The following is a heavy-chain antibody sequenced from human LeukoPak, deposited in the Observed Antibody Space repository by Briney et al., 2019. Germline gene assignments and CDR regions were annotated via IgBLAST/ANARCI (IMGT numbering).Heavy chain of an antibody. CDR3: ARSVSISPMFDY. CDR2: INPNTGST. V-gene: IGHV1-2*02. D-gene: IGHD4-11*01. Sequence: ASVKVSCKASGYIFTSYYMHWVRQAPGQGLEWMGWINPNTGSTNFAQKFQGRVAMMRATSITTFYMELNSLRSDDTAVYYCARSVSISPMFDYWGQGTLIPVSS. J-gene: IGHJ4*02. CDR1: GYIFTSYY.